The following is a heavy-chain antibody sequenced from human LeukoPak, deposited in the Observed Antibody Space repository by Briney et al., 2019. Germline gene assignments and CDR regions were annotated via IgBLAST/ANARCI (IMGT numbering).Heavy chain of an antibody. CDR3: ARATDYGDFNWFDP. D-gene: IGHD4-17*01. CDR2: IYHTGNT. J-gene: IGHJ5*02. V-gene: IGHV4-38-2*01. CDR1: GYSISSGYY. Sequence: SETLSLTCAVSGYSISSGYYWVWIRQPPGKGLEWIGSIYHTGNTNYNPSLKSRVTISVDTSKNQFSLKLNSVTAADTAVYYCARATDYGDFNWFDPWGQGTLVTVSS.